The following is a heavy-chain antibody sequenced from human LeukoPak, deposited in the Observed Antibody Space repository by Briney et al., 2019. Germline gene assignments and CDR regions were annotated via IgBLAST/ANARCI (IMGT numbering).Heavy chain of an antibody. CDR3: ARLSCSSSTCYFPNASDI. CDR1: GGSISSSPYY. CDR2: VYSSGST. D-gene: IGHD2-15*01. V-gene: IGHV4-39*01. J-gene: IGHJ3*02. Sequence: SETLSLTCTVSGGSISSSPYYWDWIRQPPGKGLEWIGSVYSSGSTYYNPSLKSRVTISADTSKNQFSLKLNSVTAADTAVYYCARLSCSSSTCYFPNASDIWGQGTMVTVSS.